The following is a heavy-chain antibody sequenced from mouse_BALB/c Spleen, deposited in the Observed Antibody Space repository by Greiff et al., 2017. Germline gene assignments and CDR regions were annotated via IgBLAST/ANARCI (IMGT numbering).Heavy chain of an antibody. V-gene: IGHV5-6*01. CDR3: ARSLYYGSSFDY. J-gene: IGHJ2*01. CDR2: ISSGGSYT. CDR1: GFTFSSYG. D-gene: IGHD1-1*01. Sequence: EVKLMESGGDLVKPGGSLKLSCAASGFTFSSYGMSWVRQTPDKRLEWVATISSGGSYTYYPDSVKGRFTISRDNAKNTLYLQMSSLKSEDTAMYYCARSLYYGSSFDYWGQGTTLTVSS.